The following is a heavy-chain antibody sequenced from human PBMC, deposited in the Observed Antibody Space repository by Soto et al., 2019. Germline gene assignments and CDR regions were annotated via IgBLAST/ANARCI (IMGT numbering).Heavy chain of an antibody. J-gene: IGHJ3*01. Sequence: QVQLVESGGGVVQPGGSLRLSCAASGFIFSGKGIHWVRQAPGKGLEWVAFIWYDGSIKYYADSVKGRFSISRDNSKNMVWLQVNSLRVEDTAIYYCARDGRDSVFDLWGQWTMVTVSS. CDR2: IWYDGSIK. CDR1: GFIFSGKG. CDR3: ARDGRDSVFDL. V-gene: IGHV3-33*01. D-gene: IGHD2-21*02.